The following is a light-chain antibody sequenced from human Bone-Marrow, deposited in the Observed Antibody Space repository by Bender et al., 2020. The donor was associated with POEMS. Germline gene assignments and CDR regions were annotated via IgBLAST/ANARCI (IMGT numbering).Light chain of an antibody. V-gene: IGLV2-14*01. CDR3: SSFTASSTLV. CDR1: SSDIGAYNY. Sequence: QSALTQPASVSGSPGQSITISCTGTSSDIGAYNYVSWYQHHPGKAPKLMMYEVNNRPSGVSNRFSGSKSGNTASLTISGLQAEDEAEYYCSSFTASSTLVFGGGTKLTVL. J-gene: IGLJ3*02. CDR2: EVN.